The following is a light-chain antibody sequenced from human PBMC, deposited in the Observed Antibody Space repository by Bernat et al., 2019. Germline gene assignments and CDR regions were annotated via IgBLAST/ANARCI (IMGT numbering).Light chain of an antibody. Sequence: DIQMTQSPSFLSASVGDRVTITCRASQDISNYLDWYQQKPGKAPKLLIYDASTLQPGVPSRFSGSGSGTDFTFTISSLQPEDIATYYCQKSNSAPLTFAGGPKVGF. CDR2: DAS. V-gene: IGKV1-27*01. CDR3: QKSNSAPLT. J-gene: IGKJ4*01. CDR1: QDISNY.